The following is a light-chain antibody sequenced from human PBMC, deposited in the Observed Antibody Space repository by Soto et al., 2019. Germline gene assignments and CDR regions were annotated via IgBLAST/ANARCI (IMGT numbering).Light chain of an antibody. Sequence: QSALAQPASVSGSPGQSITISCTGTSSDVGAYYYVSCYQLHPGKAPELMIFEVSNRPSGVSNRFSGSKSGNTASLTISGLQAEDEADYYCSSFTSTSTLVFGAGTKVTVL. V-gene: IGLV2-14*01. CDR2: EVS. CDR1: SSDVGAYYY. CDR3: SSFTSTSTLV. J-gene: IGLJ1*01.